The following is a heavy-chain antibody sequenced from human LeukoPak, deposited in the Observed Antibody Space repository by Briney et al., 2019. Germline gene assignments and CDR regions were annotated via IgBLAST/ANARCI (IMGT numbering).Heavy chain of an antibody. CDR1: GFTFDDYA. Sequence: PGRSLRLSCAASGFTFDDYAMHWVRQAPGKGLEWVSGISWNSGSIGYADSVKGRFTISRDNAKNSLYLQMNSLRAEETALYYCAKGLLWFGELLFGFDYWGQGTLVTVSS. V-gene: IGHV3-9*01. CDR2: ISWNSGSI. D-gene: IGHD3-10*01. J-gene: IGHJ4*02. CDR3: AKGLLWFGELLFGFDY.